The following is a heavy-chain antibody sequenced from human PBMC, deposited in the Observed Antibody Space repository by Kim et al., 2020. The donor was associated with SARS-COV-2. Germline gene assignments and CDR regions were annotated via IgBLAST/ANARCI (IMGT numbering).Heavy chain of an antibody. CDR1: GYTVSSYL. Sequence: ASVKVSCKAGGYTVSSYLIHWVRQARGEGLEWMGIINPGGGSTIYAQKFQGRVTLTRDTSTSTIFMELNNLKSDDTALYYCAGGQPLGLDGYNKLEYWGQGTLVTVSS. CDR3: AGGQPLGLDGYNKLEY. CDR2: INPGGGST. V-gene: IGHV1-46*01. D-gene: IGHD5-12*01. J-gene: IGHJ4*02.